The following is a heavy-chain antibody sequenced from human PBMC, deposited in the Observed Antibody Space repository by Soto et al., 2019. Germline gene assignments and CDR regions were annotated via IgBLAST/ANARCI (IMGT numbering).Heavy chain of an antibody. D-gene: IGHD4-4*01. CDR2: IYTSGST. Sequence: SETLSLICTVSGGSISSYYWSWIRQPAGKGLEWIGRIYTSGSTNYNPSLKSRVTMSVDTSKNQFSLKLSSVTAADTAVYYCARDAGLDYNDYYYYYGMDVWGQGTTVTVSS. CDR3: ARDAGLDYNDYYYYYGMDV. V-gene: IGHV4-4*07. CDR1: GGSISSYY. J-gene: IGHJ6*02.